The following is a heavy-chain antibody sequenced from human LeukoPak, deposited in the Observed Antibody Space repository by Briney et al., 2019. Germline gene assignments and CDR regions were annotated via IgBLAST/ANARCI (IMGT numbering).Heavy chain of an antibody. Sequence: GESLKISCKGSGYSFTSYWIGWVRQMPGKGLEWMGIIYPGDSVTRYSPSFQGQVTISADKSISTAYLQWSSLKASDTAMYYCARRIVGVGDAFDIWGQGTMVTVSS. V-gene: IGHV5-51*01. D-gene: IGHD1-26*01. J-gene: IGHJ3*02. CDR3: ARRIVGVGDAFDI. CDR2: IYPGDSVT. CDR1: GYSFTSYW.